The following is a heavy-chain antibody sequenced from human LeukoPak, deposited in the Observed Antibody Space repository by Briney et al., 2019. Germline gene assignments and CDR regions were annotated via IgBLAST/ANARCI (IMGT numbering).Heavy chain of an antibody. CDR3: TTDGTSDGLWY. CDR1: GFTVSSNY. V-gene: IGHV3-15*01. D-gene: IGHD2-21*01. J-gene: IGHJ4*02. Sequence: PGGSLRLSCAASGFTVSSNYMGWVRQAPGKGLEWVCRINSKTEGEATDYAAPVKGRFSLSRDDSKDTLYLQMNSLKTEDTAVYYCTTDGTSDGLWYWGQGTLATVSS. CDR2: INSKTEGEAT.